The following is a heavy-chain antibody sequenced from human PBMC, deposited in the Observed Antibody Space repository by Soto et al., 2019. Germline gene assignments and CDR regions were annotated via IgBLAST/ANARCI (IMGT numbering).Heavy chain of an antibody. V-gene: IGHV4-39*01. CDR1: RGSIISGASY. CDR3: ARHEPGWSFDS. Sequence: PSEPLSVTCSVSRGSIISGASYGSRIHQAPGKGLESIANIYYSGSTFYNPSLKSRVTISLDTSKHKSYLKLRSVTAADTAVYYCARHEPGWSFDSWGEGILVTVYS. D-gene: IGHD2-8*01. CDR2: IYYSGST. J-gene: IGHJ4*02.